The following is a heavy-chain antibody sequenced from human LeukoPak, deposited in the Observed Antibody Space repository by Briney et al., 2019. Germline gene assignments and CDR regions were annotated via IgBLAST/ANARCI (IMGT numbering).Heavy chain of an antibody. J-gene: IGHJ4*02. CDR2: ISGSGAST. CDR1: GGSISSSN. V-gene: IGHV3-23*01. Sequence: GTLSLTCAVSGGSISSSNWGSWVRQPPGKGLEWVSGISGSGASTYYADSVKGRFTISRDNSKNTVYLQMNSLRAEDTAVYYCAKEHNYGLDYFDYWGQGTLVTVSS. CDR3: AKEHNYGLDYFDY. D-gene: IGHD5-18*01.